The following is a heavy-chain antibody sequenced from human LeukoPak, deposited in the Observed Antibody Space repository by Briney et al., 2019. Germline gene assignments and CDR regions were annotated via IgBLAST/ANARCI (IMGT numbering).Heavy chain of an antibody. CDR2: ISAYNGNT. V-gene: IGHV1-18*01. CDR1: GYTFTSYG. CDR3: ARVSQSYCGGDCYYYYYMDV. D-gene: IGHD2-21*02. J-gene: IGHJ6*03. Sequence: ASVKVSCKASGYTFTSYGISWVRQAPGQGLEWMGWISAYNGNTNYAQKLQGRVTMTTDTSTSTAYMELRSLRSDDTAVYYCARVSQSYCGGDCYYYYYMDVWGKGTTVTVSS.